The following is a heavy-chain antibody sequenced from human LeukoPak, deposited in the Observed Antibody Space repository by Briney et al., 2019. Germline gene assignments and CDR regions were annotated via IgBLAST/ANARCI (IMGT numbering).Heavy chain of an antibody. D-gene: IGHD5-12*01. CDR1: GGSISSYY. CDR3: ARDDILGWFDP. V-gene: IGHV4-59*01. J-gene: IGHJ5*02. Sequence: SETLSLTCTVSGGSISSYYWSWIRQPPGKGLEWIGYIYYSGSTNYNPSLKSRVTISVDTSKNQFSLKLSSVTAADTAVYYCARDDILGWFDPWGQGTLVTVSS. CDR2: IYYSGST.